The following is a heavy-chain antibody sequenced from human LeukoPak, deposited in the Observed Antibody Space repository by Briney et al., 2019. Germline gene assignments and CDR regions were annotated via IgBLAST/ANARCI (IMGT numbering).Heavy chain of an antibody. J-gene: IGHJ3*02. CDR2: IKQDGSEK. Sequence: GGSLRLSCAASGFTFSRYWMTWVRQAPGKGLEWVANIKQDGSEKYYVDSVKGRFTISRDNAKNSLYLQMNSLRAEDTAVYYCARGYLNDAFDIWGQGTMVTVSS. V-gene: IGHV3-7*01. CDR1: GFTFSRYW. CDR3: ARGYLNDAFDI. D-gene: IGHD2/OR15-2a*01.